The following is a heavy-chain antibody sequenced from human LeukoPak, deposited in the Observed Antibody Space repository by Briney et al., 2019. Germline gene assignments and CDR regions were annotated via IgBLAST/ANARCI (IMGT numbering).Heavy chain of an antibody. Sequence: GGSLRLSCAASGFTFSNAWMSWVRQAPGKGLEWAGRIKRKSDGETTDYAAPVKGRFTISRDDSKNTLHLQMNSLKTEDTAVYYCTTDPYSGSYNYYYGMDVWGQGTTVTVSS. CDR2: IKRKSDGETT. V-gene: IGHV3-15*01. CDR1: GFTFSNAW. CDR3: TTDPYSGSYNYYYGMDV. D-gene: IGHD1-26*01. J-gene: IGHJ6*02.